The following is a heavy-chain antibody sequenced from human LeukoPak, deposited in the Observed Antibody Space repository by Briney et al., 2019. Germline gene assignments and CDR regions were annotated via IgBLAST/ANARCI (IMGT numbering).Heavy chain of an antibody. CDR3: AKDLSSLFNSFNI. Sequence: GGSLRLSCAASGFTFDEYAMHWVRQAPGKSLEWVSLISADGTRTFNVASVKGRSTVSRDNNKNSLYLQMNNLRTEDTALYYCAKDLSSLFNSFNIWGQGTLVTVSS. CDR1: GFTFDEYA. J-gene: IGHJ3*02. CDR2: ISADGTRT. D-gene: IGHD2/OR15-2a*01. V-gene: IGHV3-43*02.